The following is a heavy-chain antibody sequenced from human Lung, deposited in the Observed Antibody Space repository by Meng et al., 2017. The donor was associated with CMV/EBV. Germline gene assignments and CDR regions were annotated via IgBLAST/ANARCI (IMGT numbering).Heavy chain of an antibody. CDR1: GFSLHPAGLG. CDR2: VYWNDDN. V-gene: IGHV2-5*01. Sequence: SGFSLHPAGLGVGWVRQPPGKAPEWLALVYWNDDNRYSPSLRNRLTITKDTSKNQAVLTMSNMDPVDTATYYCAHYGDYRFGWYFDLWGRGTLVTVSS. J-gene: IGHJ2*01. CDR3: AHYGDYRFGWYFDL. D-gene: IGHD4-17*01.